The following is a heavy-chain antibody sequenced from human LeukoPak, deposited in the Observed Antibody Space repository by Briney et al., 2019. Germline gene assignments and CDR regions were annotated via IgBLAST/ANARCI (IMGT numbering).Heavy chain of an antibody. CDR1: GGTFSSYA. D-gene: IGHD3-16*01. V-gene: IGHV1-69*05. J-gene: IGHJ4*02. CDR2: IIPIFGTA. Sequence: SVKVSCKASGGTFSSYAISWVRQAPGQGLEWMGGIIPIFGTANYAQKFQGRVTITTDKSTSTAYMELSSLRSEDTAVYYCARERVRGGAPDYWGQGTLVTVSS. CDR3: ARERVRGGAPDY.